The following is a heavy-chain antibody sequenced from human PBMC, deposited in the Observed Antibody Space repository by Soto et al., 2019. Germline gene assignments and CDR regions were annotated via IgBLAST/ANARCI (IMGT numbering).Heavy chain of an antibody. CDR1: GGSISSSSYY. D-gene: IGHD3-16*02. CDR3: ARNLYYDYVWGSYRYLYYFDY. CDR2: IYYSGST. V-gene: IGHV4-39*01. Sequence: SETLSLTCTVSGGSISSSSYYWCWIRQPPGKGLEWIGSIYYSGSTYYNPSLKSRVTISVDTSKNQFSLKLSSVTAADTAVYYCARNLYYDYVWGSYRYLYYFDYWGQGTLVTVSS. J-gene: IGHJ4*02.